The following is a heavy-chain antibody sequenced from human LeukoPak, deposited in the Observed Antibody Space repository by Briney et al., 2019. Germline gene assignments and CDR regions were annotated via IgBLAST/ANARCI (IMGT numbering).Heavy chain of an antibody. D-gene: IGHD3-3*01. V-gene: IGHV3-11*01. J-gene: IGHJ4*02. CDR3: ARTGFDLWSGYYGARYFFDY. Sequence: GSLILSCAASGFTFSDYYMSWIRQAPGKGLEWISYSGSSGSPMNYADSVKGRFTISKDDAKNSLYLQMNSLRAEDTAMYYCARTGFDLWSGYYGARYFFDYWGQGTLVTVSS. CDR2: SGSSGSPM. CDR1: GFTFSDYY.